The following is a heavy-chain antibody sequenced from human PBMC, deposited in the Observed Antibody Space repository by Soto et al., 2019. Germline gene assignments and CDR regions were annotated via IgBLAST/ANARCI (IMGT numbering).Heavy chain of an antibody. CDR1: GFTFSSYG. CDR2: ISYDGSNK. J-gene: IGHJ6*02. V-gene: IGHV3-30*18. Sequence: GGSLRLSCAASGFTFSSYGMHWVRQAPGKGLEWVAVISYDGSNKYYADSVKGRFTISRDNSKNTLYLQMNSLRAEDTAVYYCAKDLRRRAVAGIYYYYGMDVWGQGTTVTVSS. D-gene: IGHD6-19*01. CDR3: AKDLRRRAVAGIYYYYGMDV.